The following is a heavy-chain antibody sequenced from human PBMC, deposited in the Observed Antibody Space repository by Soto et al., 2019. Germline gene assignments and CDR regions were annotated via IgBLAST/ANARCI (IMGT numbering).Heavy chain of an antibody. D-gene: IGHD3-10*01. Sequence: ASVKVSCKASGYTFSSYGISWVRQAPGQGLEWLGWISPYNDYTNYAQKLQGRVTMTADTSTSTAYMELRSLRSDDTAIYYCTREGSAPYYYYGMDAWGQGTTVTVSS. J-gene: IGHJ6*02. CDR1: GYTFSSYG. CDR3: TREGSAPYYYYGMDA. V-gene: IGHV1-18*01. CDR2: ISPYNDYT.